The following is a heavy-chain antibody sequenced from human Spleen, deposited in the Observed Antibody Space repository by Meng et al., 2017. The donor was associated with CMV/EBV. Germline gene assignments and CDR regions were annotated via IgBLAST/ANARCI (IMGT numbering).Heavy chain of an antibody. CDR3: ARGGGYGGGWYRWDFEY. V-gene: IGHV1-69*05. CDR2: IIPFFETP. CDR1: TFNTYG. Sequence: TFNTYGVSWLPQAPGQGLEWMGGIIPFFETPHSAQNFQGRLTITTDDSTNTAYMELNSLKSDDTAVYYCARGGGYGGGWYRWDFEYWGQGTLVTVSS. D-gene: IGHD6-19*01. J-gene: IGHJ4*02.